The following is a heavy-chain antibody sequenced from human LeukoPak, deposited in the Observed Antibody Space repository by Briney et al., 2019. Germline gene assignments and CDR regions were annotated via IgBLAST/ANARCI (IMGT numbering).Heavy chain of an antibody. CDR2: IYSGGST. Sequence: PGGSLRLSCAASGFTVSSNYMSWVRQAPGKGLEWVSVIYSGGSTYYADSVKGRFTISRDNSKNTLYLRMNSLRAEDTAVYYCARGSVTTGPFGMDVWGQGTTVTVSS. CDR1: GFTVSSNY. CDR3: ARGSVTTGPFGMDV. D-gene: IGHD5-18*01. V-gene: IGHV3-66*01. J-gene: IGHJ6*02.